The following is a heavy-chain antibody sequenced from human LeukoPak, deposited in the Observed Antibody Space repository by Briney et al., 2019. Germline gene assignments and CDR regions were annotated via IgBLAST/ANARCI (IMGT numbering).Heavy chain of an antibody. CDR3: ARGMPITMDVVAFDP. V-gene: IGHV4-59*08. D-gene: IGHD3-22*01. Sequence: PSETLSLTCTVSGGSISSYYWSWIRQPPGKGLEWIGCIYYSGSTNYNPSLKSRVTISVDTSKNQFSLKLSSVTAADTAVYYCARGMPITMDVVAFDPWGQGTLVTVSS. CDR2: IYYSGST. CDR1: GGSISSYY. J-gene: IGHJ5*02.